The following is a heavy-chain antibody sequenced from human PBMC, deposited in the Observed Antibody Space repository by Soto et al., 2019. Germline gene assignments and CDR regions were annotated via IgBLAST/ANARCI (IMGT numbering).Heavy chain of an antibody. J-gene: IGHJ6*02. V-gene: IGHV1-8*01. D-gene: IGHD3-3*01. CDR2: MNPNSGNT. CDR1: GYTFTSYD. CDR3: ARGNYDFWSGYSPLNYYGMDV. Sequence: GASVKVSCKASGYTFTSYDINWVRQATGQGLEWMGWMNPNSGNTGYAQKFQGRVTMTRNTSISTAYMELSSLRSEDTAVYYCARGNYDFWSGYSPLNYYGMDVWGQGTTVTVS.